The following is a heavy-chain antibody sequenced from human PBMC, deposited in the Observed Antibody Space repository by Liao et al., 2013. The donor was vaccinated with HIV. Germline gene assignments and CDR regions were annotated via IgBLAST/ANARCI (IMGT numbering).Heavy chain of an antibody. CDR2: IYTSGST. D-gene: IGHD6-13*01. CDR1: GGSISSYY. Sequence: QVQLQESGPGLVKPSQTLSLTCTVSGGSISSYYWSWIRQPAGKGLEWIGRIYTSGSTNYNPSLKSRVTISVDTSKNQFSLKLSSVTAADTAVYYCARRKTIAAAGPAWFDPWGQGTLVTVSS. CDR3: ARRKTIAAAGPAWFDP. V-gene: IGHV4-4*07. J-gene: IGHJ5*02.